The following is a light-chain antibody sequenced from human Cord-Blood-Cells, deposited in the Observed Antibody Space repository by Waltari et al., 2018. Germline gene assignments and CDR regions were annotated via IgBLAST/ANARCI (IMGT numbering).Light chain of an antibody. CDR1: QSVSSSY. CDR2: GAS. Sequence: EIVLTQSPGTLYLSPGERATLSCRASQSVSSSYLAWYQQKPGQAPRLLIYGASIRSTGIPDRFSCSGSGTDFTLTISRLEPEDFAVYYCQQYGSSPFTFGPGTKVDIK. V-gene: IGKV3-20*01. CDR3: QQYGSSPFT. J-gene: IGKJ3*01.